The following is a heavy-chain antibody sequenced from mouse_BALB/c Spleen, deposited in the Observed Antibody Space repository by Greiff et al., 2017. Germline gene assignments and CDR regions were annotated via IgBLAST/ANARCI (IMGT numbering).Heavy chain of an antibody. CDR1: GFTFSDYY. CDR2: ISDGGSYT. V-gene: IGHV5-4*02. Sequence: EVKVVESGGGLVKPGGSLKLSCAASGFTFSDYYMYWVRQTPEKRLEWVATISDGGSYTYYPDSVKGRFTISRDNAKNNLYLQMSSLKSEDTAMYYCARDYFGSSSAWIAYWGQGTLVTVSA. CDR3: ARDYFGSSSAWIAY. J-gene: IGHJ3*01. D-gene: IGHD1-1*01.